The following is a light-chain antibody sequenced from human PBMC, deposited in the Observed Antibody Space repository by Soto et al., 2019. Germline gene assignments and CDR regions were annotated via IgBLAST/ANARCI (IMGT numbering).Light chain of an antibody. Sequence: EVLMKQSPATLSVSPGDRGTLSCRASQSVSRNLAWYQQKVGQAPRLLIYGAYIRATGIPARFSGSGSGTEFTLTISSLQSEDFAVYFCQQYNDWHPLTFGGGTKVEIK. CDR2: GAY. J-gene: IGKJ4*01. CDR1: QSVSRN. CDR3: QQYNDWHPLT. V-gene: IGKV3D-15*01.